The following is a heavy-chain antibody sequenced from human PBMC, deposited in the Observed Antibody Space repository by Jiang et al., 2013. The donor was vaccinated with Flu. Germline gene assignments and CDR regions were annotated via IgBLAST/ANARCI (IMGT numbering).Heavy chain of an antibody. CDR1: GGSISSSNW. Sequence: GSGLVKPSGTLSLTCAVSGGSISSSNWWSWVRQPPGKGLEWIGEIYHSGSTNYNPSLKSRVFISVDKSKNQFSLKLRSVTAADTAVYYCARRVVVADASYDYWGQGTLVTVSS. CDR3: ARRVVVADASYDY. D-gene: IGHD2-2*01. J-gene: IGHJ4*02. CDR2: IYHSGST. V-gene: IGHV4-4*02.